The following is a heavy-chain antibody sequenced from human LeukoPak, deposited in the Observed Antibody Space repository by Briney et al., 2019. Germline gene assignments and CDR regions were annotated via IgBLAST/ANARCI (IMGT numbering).Heavy chain of an antibody. CDR1: GFAFSSNY. CDR3: ARGLNWFDP. J-gene: IGHJ5*02. CDR2: IYSGGNT. V-gene: IGHV3-66*01. Sequence: PGGSLRLSCAASGFAFSSNYMTWVRQAPGKGLEWVSIIYSGGNTNFADSVKGRFTISRDNSKNTLFLQMNSLRAEDTAVYYCARGLNWFDPWGRGTLVTGSS.